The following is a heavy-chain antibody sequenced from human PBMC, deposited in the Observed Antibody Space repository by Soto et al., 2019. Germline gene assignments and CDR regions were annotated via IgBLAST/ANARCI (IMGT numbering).Heavy chain of an antibody. CDR1: GYIFTNYW. CDR2: IYPGDSDT. V-gene: IGHV5-51*01. D-gene: IGHD1-1*01. Sequence: GESLKISCKGSGYIFTNYWIGWVRQMPAKGLEWMGIIYPGDSDTKYSPSFQGQVTISADKSINTAYLQWSSLKASDTAMYYCASLSRLEPRSAFDYWGQGTLVTVSS. CDR3: ASLSRLEPRSAFDY. J-gene: IGHJ4*02.